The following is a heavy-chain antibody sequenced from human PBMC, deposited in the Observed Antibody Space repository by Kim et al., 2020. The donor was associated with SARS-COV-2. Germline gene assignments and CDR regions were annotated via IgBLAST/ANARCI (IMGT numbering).Heavy chain of an antibody. Sequence: SETLSLTCTVSGGSISSSSYYWGWIRQPPGKGLEWIGSIYYSGSTYYNPSLKSRVTISVDTSKNQFSLKLSSVTAADTAVYYCACSWSYGMDVWGQGTTVPVSS. CDR2: IYYSGST. D-gene: IGHD6-13*01. CDR1: GGSISSSSYY. J-gene: IGHJ6*02. CDR3: ACSWSYGMDV. V-gene: IGHV4-39*01.